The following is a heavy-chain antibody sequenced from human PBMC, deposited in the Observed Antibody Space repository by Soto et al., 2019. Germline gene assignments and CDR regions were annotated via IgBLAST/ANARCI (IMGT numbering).Heavy chain of an antibody. J-gene: IGHJ4*02. CDR1: GYTFSNYY. D-gene: IGHD5-12*01. CDR3: ARDRDGYNGAFDY. V-gene: IGHV1-46*03. CDR2: INPSGGST. Sequence: ASVKVSCKASGYTFSNYYMHWVRQAPGQGLEWMGIINPSGGSTSYGQKFQGRVNMTMDTSTSTVYMELSTLRSEDTAVYYCARDRDGYNGAFDYWGQGTLVTVSS.